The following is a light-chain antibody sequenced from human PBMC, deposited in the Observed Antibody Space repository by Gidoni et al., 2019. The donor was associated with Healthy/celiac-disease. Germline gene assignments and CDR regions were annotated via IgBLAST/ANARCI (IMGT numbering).Light chain of an antibody. Sequence: IVLTQSPGTLSLSPVERATLSCRASQSVSSSYLAWYQQKPGQAPRLLIYGASSRATGIPDRFSGSGSGTDFTLTISRLEPEDFAVYYCQQYGSSPALTFGGGTKVEIK. CDR2: GAS. CDR1: QSVSSSY. J-gene: IGKJ4*01. CDR3: QQYGSSPALT. V-gene: IGKV3-20*01.